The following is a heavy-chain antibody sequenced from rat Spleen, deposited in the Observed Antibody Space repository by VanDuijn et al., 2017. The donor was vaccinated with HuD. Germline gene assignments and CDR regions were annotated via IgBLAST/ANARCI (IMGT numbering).Heavy chain of an antibody. CDR3: TTWDYYDNRFDY. Sequence: EVQLVESGGGLVQPGRSLKLSCAASGFTFSNYGMAWVRQAPTKGLEWVANISSDGSNTYYRDSVKGRFTISRNNDKSTLYLQMDSLRSEDTATYYCTTWDYYDNRFDYWGQGVMVTVSS. D-gene: IGHD1-6*01. CDR2: ISSDGSNT. CDR1: GFTFSNYG. J-gene: IGHJ2*01. V-gene: IGHV5-29*01.